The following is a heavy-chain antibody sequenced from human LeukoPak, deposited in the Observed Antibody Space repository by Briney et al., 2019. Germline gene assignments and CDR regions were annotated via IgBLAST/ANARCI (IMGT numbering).Heavy chain of an antibody. Sequence: GESLKISCKASGYSFTTYWIGWVRQVPGKGLEWMGIIYPGDSDTRYSPSFQGQVTISADKSISTAYLQWSSLKASDTAMYYCARRRVLIGDYTFDFWGQGTLVTVSS. J-gene: IGHJ4*02. CDR1: GYSFTTYW. V-gene: IGHV5-51*01. CDR2: IYPGDSDT. CDR3: ARRRVLIGDYTFDF. D-gene: IGHD4-17*01.